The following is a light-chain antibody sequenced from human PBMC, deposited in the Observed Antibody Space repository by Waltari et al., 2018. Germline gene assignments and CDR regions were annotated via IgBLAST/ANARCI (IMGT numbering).Light chain of an antibody. V-gene: IGLV4-69*01. Sequence: QLVLTQSPSASASLGASVKLTCTLSSGHSSNVIVWPQQQPEKGPRYLMKVNSDGSHSKGDEIPDRFSGSSSGTERYLTISSLQSEDEADYYCQTGGHGTWVFGGGTKLTVL. CDR2: VNSDGSH. J-gene: IGLJ3*02. CDR1: SGHSSNV. CDR3: QTGGHGTWV.